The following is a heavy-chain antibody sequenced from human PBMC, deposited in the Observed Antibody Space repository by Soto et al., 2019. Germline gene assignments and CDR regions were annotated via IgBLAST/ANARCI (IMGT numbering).Heavy chain of an antibody. CDR2: ISGSGGST. CDR1: GFTFSSYA. D-gene: IGHD1-7*01. J-gene: IGHJ5*02. Sequence: PGGSLRLSCAASGFTFSSYAMSWVRQAPGKGLEWVSAISGSGGSTYYADSVKGRFTISRDNSKNTLYLQMNSLRAEDTAVYYCAKGQSYNWNYVNWFDTWGQGTLVTVSS. CDR3: AKGQSYNWNYVNWFDT. V-gene: IGHV3-23*01.